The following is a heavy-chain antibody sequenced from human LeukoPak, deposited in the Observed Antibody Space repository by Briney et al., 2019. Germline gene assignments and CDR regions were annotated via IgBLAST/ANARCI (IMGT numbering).Heavy chain of an antibody. V-gene: IGHV4-39*07. CDR3: ARGGDRSFDY. J-gene: IGHJ4*02. CDR1: GDSISSSNSY. D-gene: IGHD3-10*01. Sequence: SETLSLTCTVSGDSISSSNSYWGWIRQPPGKGLEWIAEIHHSGSINYNPSLKSRVTISVDKAKNQFSLNLNSVTAADTAVYYCARGGDRSFDYWGQGTLVTVSS. CDR2: IHHSGSI.